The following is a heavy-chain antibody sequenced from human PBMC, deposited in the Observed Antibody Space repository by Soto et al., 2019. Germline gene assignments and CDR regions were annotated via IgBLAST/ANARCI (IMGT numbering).Heavy chain of an antibody. V-gene: IGHV3-48*02. D-gene: IGHD3-3*01. CDR3: VRDRHGGPGAYYGNYLAP. CDR1: GFTFSSYS. Sequence: PGGSLRLSCAASGFTFSSYSMNWVRQPPGKGLEWVSYISSSSTIYYADSVKGRFTISRDNAKNTTFLQMNSLGNEDTAVYYCVRDRHGGPGAYYGNYLAPWGQGTLVTVPS. CDR2: ISSSSTI. J-gene: IGHJ5*02.